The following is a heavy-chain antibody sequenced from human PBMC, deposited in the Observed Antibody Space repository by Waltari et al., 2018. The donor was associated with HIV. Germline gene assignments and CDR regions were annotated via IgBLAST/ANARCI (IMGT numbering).Heavy chain of an antibody. CDR2: ISSTSSFK. CDR1: GFTFNTFR. CDR3: ASEDFWSGPHN. V-gene: IGHV3-21*01. D-gene: IGHD3-3*01. Sequence: EVQLVESGGGLVKPGGSLRLSCVVSGFTFNTFRMRWVRQAPGKGREWVSSISSTSSFKYYADSVKGRFTISRDNGKNSLYLQINNLRVEDTAVYYCASEDFWSGPHNWGQGTLVTVSS. J-gene: IGHJ4*02.